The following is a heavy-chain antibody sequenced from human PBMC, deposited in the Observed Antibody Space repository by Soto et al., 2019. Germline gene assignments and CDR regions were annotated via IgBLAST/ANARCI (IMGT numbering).Heavy chain of an antibody. CDR3: ARGVTGTIDVFDY. J-gene: IGHJ4*02. CDR1: GFPFSSYS. Sequence: EVQLVESGGGLVQPGGSLRLSCAASGFPFSSYSMNWVRQAPGKGLEWVSYISSSSSTIYYADSVKGRFTISRDNAKNSLYLQMNSLRAEDTAVYYCARGVTGTIDVFDYWGQGTLVTVSS. CDR2: ISSSSSTI. V-gene: IGHV3-48*01. D-gene: IGHD1-7*01.